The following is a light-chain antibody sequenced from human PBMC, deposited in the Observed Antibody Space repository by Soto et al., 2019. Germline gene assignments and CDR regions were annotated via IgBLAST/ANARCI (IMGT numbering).Light chain of an antibody. CDR1: SNDVGGYNY. J-gene: IGLJ2*01. Sequence: QSALTQPASVSGSPGQSISISCTGTSNDVGGYNYVSWYQQHPGKAPKLIIYEVSNRPSGVSNRFSGSKSGNTASLTISGLQADDEADYYCSSYAGSNNLVFGGGTKLTVL. V-gene: IGLV2-14*01. CDR3: SSYAGSNNLV. CDR2: EVS.